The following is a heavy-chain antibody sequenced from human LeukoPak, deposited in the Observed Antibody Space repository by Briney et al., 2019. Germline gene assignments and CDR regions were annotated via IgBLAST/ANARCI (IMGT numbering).Heavy chain of an antibody. CDR2: ISHSSTSI. V-gene: IGHV3-21*01. CDR3: ASVIGAWGQGPLEY. Sequence: GGSLRLSCAASGFTFSTYTMNWVRQAPGKGLEWVSSISHSSTSIYYTDSVKGRFTISRDNAKNSLYLQMNSLRAEDTAVYYCASVIGAWGQGPLEYCGQGTLVTVSS. D-gene: IGHD7-27*01. J-gene: IGHJ4*02. CDR1: GFTFSTYT.